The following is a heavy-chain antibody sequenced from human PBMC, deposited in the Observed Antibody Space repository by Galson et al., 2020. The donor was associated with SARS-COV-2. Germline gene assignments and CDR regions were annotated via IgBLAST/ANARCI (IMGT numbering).Heavy chain of an antibody. D-gene: IGHD3-10*01. CDR3: ARDVMIQGDIDS. CDR1: GFSFSDYN. CDR2: IHRSYSPI. J-gene: IGHJ4*02. Sequence: GGSLRLSCTASGFSFSDYNMDWVRQAPGKGLEWVSYIHRSYSPIYYTDSVKGRFTISRDNSKNSMYLEMNSLRAEDSAIYYCARDVMIQGDIDSWGQGTLVTFSS. V-gene: IGHV3-48*03.